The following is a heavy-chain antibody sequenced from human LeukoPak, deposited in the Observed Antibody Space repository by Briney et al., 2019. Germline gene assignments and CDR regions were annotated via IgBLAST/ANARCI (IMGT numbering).Heavy chain of an antibody. CDR2: ISAYNGNT. CDR1: GYTFTSYG. V-gene: IGHV1-18*01. D-gene: IGHD6-13*01. J-gene: IGHJ4*02. CDR3: ARDSGAGYSRIDEG. Sequence: ASVKVSCKASGYTFTSYGIGWVRQAPGQGLEWMGWISAYNGNTNYAQKLQGRVTMTTDTSTSTAYMELRSLRSDDTAVYYCARDSGAGYSRIDEGWGQGTLVTVSS.